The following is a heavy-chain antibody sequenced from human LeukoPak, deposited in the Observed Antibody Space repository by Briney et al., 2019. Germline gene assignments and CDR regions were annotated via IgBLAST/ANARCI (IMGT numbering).Heavy chain of an antibody. Sequence: PGRSLRLSCAASGFTFSSCAMHWVRQAPGKGLEWVAVISYDGSNKYYADSVKGRFTISRDNSKNTLYLQMNSLRAEDTAVYYCAREGRGYYYYYGMDVWGQGTTVTVSS. CDR1: GFTFSSCA. V-gene: IGHV3-30-3*01. CDR2: ISYDGSNK. CDR3: AREGRGYYYYYGMDV. D-gene: IGHD3-10*01. J-gene: IGHJ6*02.